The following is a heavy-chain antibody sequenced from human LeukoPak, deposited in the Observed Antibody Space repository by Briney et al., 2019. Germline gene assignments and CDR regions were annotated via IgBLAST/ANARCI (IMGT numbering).Heavy chain of an antibody. J-gene: IGHJ4*02. CDR3: AKGARRAAAGTNYFDY. CDR2: IWYDGSNK. D-gene: IGHD6-13*01. CDR1: GFTFSSYG. Sequence: GGSLRLSCAASGFTFSSYGMHWVCQAPGKGLEWVAVIWYDGSNKYYADSVKGRFTISRDNSKNTLYLQMNSLRAEDTAVYYCAKGARRAAAGTNYFDYWGQGTLVTVSS. V-gene: IGHV3-33*06.